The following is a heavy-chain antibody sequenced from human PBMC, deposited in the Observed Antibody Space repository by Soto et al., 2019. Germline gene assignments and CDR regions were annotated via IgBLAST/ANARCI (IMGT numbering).Heavy chain of an antibody. J-gene: IGHJ6*03. CDR1: GYSFTSYW. CDR2: IYPGDSDT. Sequence: GESLKLSCKGSGYSFTSYWIGWVRQMPGKGLEWMGIIYPGDSDTRYSPSFQGQVTISADKSISTAYLQWSSLKASDTAMYYCARHLVVPASYYYYYMDVWGKGTTVTVSS. D-gene: IGHD2-2*01. CDR3: ARHLVVPASYYYYYMDV. V-gene: IGHV5-51*01.